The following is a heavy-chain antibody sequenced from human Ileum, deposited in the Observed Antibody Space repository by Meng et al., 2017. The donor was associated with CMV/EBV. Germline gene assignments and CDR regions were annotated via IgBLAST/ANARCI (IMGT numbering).Heavy chain of an antibody. V-gene: IGHV3-30*02. CDR2: TRFDGNNE. D-gene: IGHD6-6*01. Sequence: QGQLVECGGGVGQPGGSLRLFCAASGFTFSSSGMHWVRQAPGKGLEWVAFTRFDGNNEYYRDSVKGRFTISRDNSRNTLYLQMNSLRAEDTAVYYCAKVHSSWSSANYFDNWGQGTLVTVSS. CDR1: GFTFSSSG. J-gene: IGHJ4*02. CDR3: AKVHSSWSSANYFDN.